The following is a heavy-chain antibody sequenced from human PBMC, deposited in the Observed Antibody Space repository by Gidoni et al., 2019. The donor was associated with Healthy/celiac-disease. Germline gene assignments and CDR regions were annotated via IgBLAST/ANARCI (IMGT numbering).Heavy chain of an antibody. V-gene: IGHV3-30-3*01. CDR2: ISYDGSNK. CDR1: GTTFSSYA. CDR3: ARAGYYDSSGYPDAFDI. D-gene: IGHD3-22*01. J-gene: IGHJ3*02. Sequence: QVQLVESGGGVVQPGRSLRLSCAAPGTTFSSYAMHWVRQAQGTGLEGVAVISYDGSNKYYADSVKGRFTISRDNSKNTLYLQMNSLRAEDTAVYYCARAGYYDSSGYPDAFDIWGQGTMVTVSS.